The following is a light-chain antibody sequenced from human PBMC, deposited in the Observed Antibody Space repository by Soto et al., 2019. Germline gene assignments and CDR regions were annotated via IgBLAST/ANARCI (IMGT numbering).Light chain of an antibody. J-gene: IGKJ1*01. CDR1: QSVSSSY. Sequence: EIGLTQSPGALSLSPGERATLSCGAIQSVSSSYLAWYQQKPGQAPRLLIYGASTRATGIPDRFSGSGSGTVFTLTISRLEPEDFAVYYCQQYGSSPRTFGPGTKVEI. CDR2: GAS. CDR3: QQYGSSPRT. V-gene: IGKV3-20*01.